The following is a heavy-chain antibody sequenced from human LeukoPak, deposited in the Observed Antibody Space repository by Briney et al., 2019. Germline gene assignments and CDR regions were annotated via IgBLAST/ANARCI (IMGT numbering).Heavy chain of an antibody. CDR1: GFTFSSYW. CDR2: INSDGSSI. D-gene: IGHD5-12*01. V-gene: IGHV3-74*03. J-gene: IGHJ4*02. Sequence: GGSLRLSCAASGFTFSSYWMHWVRQAPGKGLVWVSRINSDGSSITYADSVKGRFTISRDNAKNTLYLQMNSLRVEDTAVYYCAREGRVSGYDFDCWGQGTLVTVYS. CDR3: AREGRVSGYDFDC.